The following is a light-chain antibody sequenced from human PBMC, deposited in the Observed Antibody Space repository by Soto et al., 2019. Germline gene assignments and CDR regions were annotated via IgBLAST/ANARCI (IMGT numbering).Light chain of an antibody. V-gene: IGLV2-14*01. CDR3: NSFRVNRLYV. Sequence: QSALAQPASVSGSPGQTITISCTGTSSDVGGYNAVSWYQHHPGKAPKLIIYEVTHRPAGVSGRFSASKSGNTASLTISGLRAEDEAGYYCNSFRVNRLYVFGTGTKVTVL. CDR1: SSDVGGYNA. J-gene: IGLJ1*01. CDR2: EVT.